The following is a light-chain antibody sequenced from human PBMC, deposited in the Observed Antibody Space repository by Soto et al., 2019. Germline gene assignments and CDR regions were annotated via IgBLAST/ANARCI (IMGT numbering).Light chain of an antibody. J-gene: IGKJ5*01. CDR1: QSVSSY. V-gene: IGKV3-11*01. CDR2: DAS. CDR3: QQRHMWPIT. Sequence: EIVLTLTPATLSVSAGEIATLSCRASQSVSSYLAWYQQKPGQAPRLLIYDASNRATGIPARFSGSGSGTYFTLTISSLAPEDSAVYYCQQRHMWPITFGQGTRLEIK.